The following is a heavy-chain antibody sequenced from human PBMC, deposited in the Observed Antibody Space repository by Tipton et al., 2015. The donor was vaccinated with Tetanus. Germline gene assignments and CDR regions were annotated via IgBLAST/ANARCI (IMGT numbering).Heavy chain of an antibody. J-gene: IGHJ4*02. Sequence: TLSLTCIVSGGSMSSYYWSWIRQPPGKGLEWIGYIYYSGSTNYNPSLKSRVTISVDTSKNQFSLKLSSVTAADTAVYYCARGTGDYWGQGTLVTVSS. CDR1: GGSMSSYY. V-gene: IGHV4-59*01. CDR3: ARGTGDY. D-gene: IGHD1-14*01. CDR2: IYYSGST.